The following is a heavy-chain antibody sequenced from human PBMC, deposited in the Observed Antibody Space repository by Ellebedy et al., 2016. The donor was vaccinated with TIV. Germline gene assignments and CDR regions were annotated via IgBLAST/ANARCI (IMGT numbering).Heavy chain of an antibody. D-gene: IGHD6-19*01. CDR1: GYTFTGYY. CDR2: INPNSGGT. V-gene: IGHV1-2*04. Sequence: ALVKVSCKASGYTFTGYYMHWVRRAPGQGLEWMGWINPNSGGTNYAQKFQGWVTMTRETAISTAYMELRRLRSDDTAVYYCARGQWLVRPLDYWGQGTLVTVSS. J-gene: IGHJ4*02. CDR3: ARGQWLVRPLDY.